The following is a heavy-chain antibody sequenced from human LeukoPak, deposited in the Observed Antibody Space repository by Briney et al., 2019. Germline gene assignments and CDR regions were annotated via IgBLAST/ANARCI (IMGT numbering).Heavy chain of an antibody. CDR3: ARQRIADGGLFSLSLDL. V-gene: IGHV1-8*01. Sequence: ASPKVSCKASGYTFSAYDINWGRQATGQGPERVGSISPKTGEAGYVQKLLGRDTMSKDTSINTDYIEICTPTADDTDAYYCARQRIADGGLFSLSLDLWGQGTLVTVSS. CDR1: GYTFSAYD. D-gene: IGHD2-15*01. J-gene: IGHJ5*02. CDR2: ISPKTGEA.